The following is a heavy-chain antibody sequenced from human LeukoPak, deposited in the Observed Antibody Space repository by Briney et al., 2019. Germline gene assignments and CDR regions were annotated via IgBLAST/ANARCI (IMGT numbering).Heavy chain of an antibody. CDR1: GYTFTGYY. CDR2: INPNSGGT. D-gene: IGHD3-22*01. CDR3: ARNTYYYDSSAGTFDF. V-gene: IGHV1-2*02. Sequence: ASVTVSCKASGYTFTGYYMHWVRQAPGQGLEWMGWINPNSGGTNYAQKFQGRVTMTRDTSISTAYMELSRLRSDDTAVFYCARNTYYYDSSAGTFDFWGQGTLVTVSS. J-gene: IGHJ4*02.